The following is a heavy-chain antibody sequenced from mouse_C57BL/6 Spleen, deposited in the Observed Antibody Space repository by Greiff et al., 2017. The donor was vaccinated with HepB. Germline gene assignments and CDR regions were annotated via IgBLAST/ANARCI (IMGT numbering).Heavy chain of an antibody. D-gene: IGHD1-1*01. CDR3: TTSYASFAY. Sequence: VQLQQSGAELVRPGASVKLSCTASGFTIKDDYMHWVKQRPEQGLEWIGWIDPENGDTEYASKFQGKATITADTSSNTAYLQLSSLTSEDTAVYYCTTSYASFAYWGQGPLVTVSA. J-gene: IGHJ3*01. CDR2: IDPENGDT. CDR1: GFTIKDDY. V-gene: IGHV14-4*01.